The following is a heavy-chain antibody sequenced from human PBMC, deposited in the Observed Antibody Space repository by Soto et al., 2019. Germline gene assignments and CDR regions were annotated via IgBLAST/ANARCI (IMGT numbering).Heavy chain of an antibody. CDR3: ARAESGSYFDY. V-gene: IGHV4-4*02. Sequence: SETLSLSCAVSGGSISSSNWWSWVRQPPGKGLEWIGEIYHSGSTNYNPTLKSRVTMSVDKSKNQFSLKLSSVTAADTAVYYCARAESGSYFDYWGQGTLVTVSS. CDR2: IYHSGST. CDR1: GGSISSSNW. J-gene: IGHJ4*02.